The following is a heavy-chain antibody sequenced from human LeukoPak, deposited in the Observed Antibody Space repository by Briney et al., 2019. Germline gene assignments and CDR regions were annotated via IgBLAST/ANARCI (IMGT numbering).Heavy chain of an antibody. CDR1: GGSISSSSYY. V-gene: IGHV4-39*02. J-gene: IGHJ6*03. Sequence: SETLSLTCTVSGGSISSSSYYWGWIRQPPGKGLEWIGTIFYSGSTYYNPSLKSRVTMSVDTSKNHFSLKLSSVTAADTAVYYCARRVGYCTNGVCYNYYYMDVWGKGTTVTVSS. CDR2: IFYSGST. CDR3: ARRVGYCTNGVCYNYYYMDV. D-gene: IGHD2-8*01.